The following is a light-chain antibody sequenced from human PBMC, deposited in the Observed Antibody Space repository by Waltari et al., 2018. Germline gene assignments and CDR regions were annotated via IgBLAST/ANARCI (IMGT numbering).Light chain of an antibody. J-gene: IGKJ5*01. CDR1: QSIATN. CDR3: QQYNRWPPIT. CDR2: DAS. V-gene: IGKV3-15*01. Sequence: EVVMTQSPDTLSVSPGARATLSCRASQSIATNLAWYQQRRGQAPRLLIFDASTRATSISGRFSGSGSGTEFTLTISSLQSDDSAVYYCQQYNRWPPITFGQGTRLEIK.